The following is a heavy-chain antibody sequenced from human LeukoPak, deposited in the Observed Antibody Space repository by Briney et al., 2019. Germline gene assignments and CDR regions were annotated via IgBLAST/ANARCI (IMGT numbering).Heavy chain of an antibody. J-gene: IGHJ4*02. CDR1: GGSFSGYY. CDR3: ARRSFNSSSSPYFDY. D-gene: IGHD6-6*01. V-gene: IGHV4-34*01. CDR2: INHSGST. Sequence: KASETLSLTCAVYGGSFSGYYWSWIRQPPGKGLEWIGEINHSGSTNYNPSLKSRVTISVDTSKNQFSLKLSSVTAADTAVYYCARRSFNSSSSPYFDYWGQGTLVTVSS.